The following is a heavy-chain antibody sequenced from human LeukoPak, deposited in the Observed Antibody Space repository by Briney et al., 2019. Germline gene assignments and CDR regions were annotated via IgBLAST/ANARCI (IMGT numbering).Heavy chain of an antibody. J-gene: IGHJ4*02. V-gene: IGHV4-59*01. D-gene: IGHD2-2*01. Sequence: SETLSLTCTVSGGSINTYHWSWIRQPPGKGLEWIGYIYYSGSTNYNPSLKSRVAISVDTSKNQFSLNLSSVTAADTAVYYCARGRSGTDYWGQGTLVTVSS. CDR3: ARGRSGTDY. CDR2: IYYSGST. CDR1: GGSINTYH.